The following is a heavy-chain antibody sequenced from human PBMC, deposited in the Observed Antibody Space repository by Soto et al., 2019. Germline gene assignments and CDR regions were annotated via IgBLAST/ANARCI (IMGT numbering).Heavy chain of an antibody. J-gene: IGHJ5*02. CDR1: TESLRSYY. D-gene: IGHD6-19*01. Sequence: QVQLQQRGAGLLRPSETLSLTCAVSTESLRSYYWTWIRQSPGKGLEWIGEISQSGFTNYNPSLESRVTLSVDTSKSEFSLHLTSMTAADTALYYCARGLFSSGWYSYFDPWGQGTPVTVSS. CDR2: ISQSGFT. V-gene: IGHV4-34*01. CDR3: ARGLFSSGWYSYFDP.